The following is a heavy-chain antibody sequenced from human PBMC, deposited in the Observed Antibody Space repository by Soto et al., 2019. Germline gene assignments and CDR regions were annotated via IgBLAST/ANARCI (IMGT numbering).Heavy chain of an antibody. V-gene: IGHV4-31*03. CDR3: ARDGGYSYPPYYFDY. D-gene: IGHD5-18*01. J-gene: IGHJ4*02. CDR1: GGSLSSGGYY. CDR2: IYYSGST. Sequence: PSETLSVTCPVAGGSLSSGGYYWSWIRQHPGKGLEWIGYIYYSGSTYYNPSLKSRVTISVDTSKNQFSLKLSSVTAADTAVYYCARDGGYSYPPYYFDYWGQGTLVTVSS.